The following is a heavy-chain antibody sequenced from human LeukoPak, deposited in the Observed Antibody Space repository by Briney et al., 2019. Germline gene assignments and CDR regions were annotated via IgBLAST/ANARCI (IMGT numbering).Heavy chain of an antibody. CDR3: ARADYYDSSGLYYFDY. V-gene: IGHV3-53*01. CDR2: IYSGGST. CDR1: GFTVSSNY. D-gene: IGHD3-22*01. J-gene: IGHJ4*02. Sequence: PGGSLRLSCAASGFTVSSNYMSWVRQAPGKGLEWVSVIYSGGSTYYADSAKGRFTISRDNSKNTLYLQMNSLRAEDTAVYYCARADYYDSSGLYYFDYWGQGTLVTVSS.